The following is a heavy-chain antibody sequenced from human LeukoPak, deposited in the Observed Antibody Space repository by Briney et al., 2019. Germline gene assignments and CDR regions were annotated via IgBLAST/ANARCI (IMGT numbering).Heavy chain of an antibody. Sequence: PGGSLRLSCAASGFTFSSYGMHWVRQAPGKGLEWVAVIWYDGGNKYFADSVKGRFTISRDNSKNTLYLQMNSLRAEDTAVYYCARDPNYQPPGYSYGFYFDYWGQGTLVTVSS. V-gene: IGHV3-33*01. J-gene: IGHJ4*02. D-gene: IGHD5-18*01. CDR2: IWYDGGNK. CDR3: ARDPNYQPPGYSYGFYFDY. CDR1: GFTFSSYG.